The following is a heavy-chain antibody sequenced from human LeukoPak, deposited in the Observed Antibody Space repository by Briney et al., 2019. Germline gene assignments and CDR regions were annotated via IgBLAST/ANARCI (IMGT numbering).Heavy chain of an antibody. D-gene: IGHD1-26*01. CDR3: AKGRVGANGYYYYGMDV. J-gene: IGHJ6*02. V-gene: IGHV3-23*01. Sequence: GGSLRLSCAASGFTFSSYAMSWVRQAPGKGLEWVSAISGSGGSTYYADSVKGRFTISRDNSKNTLYLLMNSLRTEDTAVYYCAKGRVGANGYYYYGMDVWGQGTTVTVSS. CDR1: GFTFSSYA. CDR2: ISGSGGST.